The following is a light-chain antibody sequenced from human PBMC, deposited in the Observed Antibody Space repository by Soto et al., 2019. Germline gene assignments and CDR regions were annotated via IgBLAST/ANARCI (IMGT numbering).Light chain of an antibody. CDR1: SGHSSYA. J-gene: IGLJ2*01. Sequence: QPVLTQSPSASASLGASVKLTCTLSSGHSSYAIAWHQQQPEKGPRYLMKLNSDGSHSKGDGIPDRFSGSSSVAERYLTISSLQSEDEADNYCQTWGTGILVVFGGGTKLTVL. V-gene: IGLV4-69*01. CDR3: QTWGTGILVV. CDR2: LNSDGSH.